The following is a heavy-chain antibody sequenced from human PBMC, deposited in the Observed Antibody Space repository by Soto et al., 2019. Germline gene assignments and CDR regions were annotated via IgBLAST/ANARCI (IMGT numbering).Heavy chain of an antibody. CDR2: IDWDDDK. J-gene: IGHJ6*02. D-gene: IGHD1-26*01. CDR1: GFSLSTSGMC. CDR3: AQVIRIVGAKYYYYYGMDV. V-gene: IGHV2-70*01. Sequence: SGPTLVNPTQTLTLTCTFSGFSLSTSGMCVSWIRQPPGKALEWLALIDWDDDKYYSTSLKTRLTISKDTSKNQVVLTMTNMDPVDTATYYCAQVIRIVGAKYYYYYGMDVWGQGTTVTVSS.